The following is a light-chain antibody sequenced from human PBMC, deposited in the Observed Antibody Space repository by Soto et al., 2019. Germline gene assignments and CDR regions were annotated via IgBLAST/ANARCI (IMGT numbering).Light chain of an antibody. CDR3: QQYYSYPLT. Sequence: AIRMTQSPSSFSASTGDRVTITCRASQGISSYLAWYQQKPGKAPKLLIYAASTLQSGVPSRFSGSGSGTDFTLTISCLKTADLATYYCQQYYSYPLTFGGGTQVEIK. CDR2: AAS. CDR1: QGISSY. J-gene: IGKJ4*01. V-gene: IGKV1-8*01.